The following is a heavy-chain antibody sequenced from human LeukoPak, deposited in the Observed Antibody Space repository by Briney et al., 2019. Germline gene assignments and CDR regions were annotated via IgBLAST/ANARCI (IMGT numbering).Heavy chain of an antibody. D-gene: IGHD4-23*01. V-gene: IGHV3-23*01. J-gene: IGHJ4*02. Sequence: GSLRLSCAASGFTFSSYAMSWVRQAPGKGLEWVSAISGSGGSTYYADSVKGRFTISRDNSKNTLYLQMNSLRAEDTAVYYYAKHYGGNPPFDYWGQGTLVTVSS. CDR2: ISGSGGST. CDR3: AKHYGGNPPFDY. CDR1: GFTFSSYA.